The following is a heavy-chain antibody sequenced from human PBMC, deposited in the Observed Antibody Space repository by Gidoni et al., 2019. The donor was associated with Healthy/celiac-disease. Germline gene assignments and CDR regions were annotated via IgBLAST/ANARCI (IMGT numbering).Heavy chain of an antibody. CDR3: AREGHYYGMDV. V-gene: IGHV4-59*01. Sequence: QVQLQESGPGLVKPSETLSLTCTVSGGSISSYYWSWIRQPPGKGLEWIGYIYYSGSTNYNPSLKSRVTISVDTSKNQFSLKLSSVTAADTAVYYCAREGHYYGMDVWGQGTTVTVSS. CDR1: GGSISSYY. CDR2: IYYSGST. J-gene: IGHJ6*02.